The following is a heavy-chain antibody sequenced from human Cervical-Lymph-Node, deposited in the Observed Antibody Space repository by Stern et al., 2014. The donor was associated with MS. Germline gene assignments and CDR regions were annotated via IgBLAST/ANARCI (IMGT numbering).Heavy chain of an antibody. V-gene: IGHV4-39*01. D-gene: IGHD2-8*02. J-gene: IGHJ4*02. CDR2: VYYSGAT. CDR1: GASISSYTHY. CDR3: AKHACTGAACPFDL. Sequence: QVQLQESGPGLVKPSETLSLTCAVSGASISSYTHYWAWIRQPPGKGLEWIGSVYYSGATYYNPSLKSPSTISVNTPKNPFSRGLNSVTAADTAVYYCAKHACTGAACPFDLWGQGTLVTVSS.